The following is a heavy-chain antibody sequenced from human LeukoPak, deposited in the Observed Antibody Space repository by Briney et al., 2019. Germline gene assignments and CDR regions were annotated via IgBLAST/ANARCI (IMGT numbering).Heavy chain of an antibody. D-gene: IGHD3-3*01. J-gene: IGHJ6*03. Sequence: SVKVSCKASGGTFSSYAISWVRQAPGQGLEWMGWIIPIFGTANYAQKFQGRVTITADESTSTAYMELSSLRSEDTAVYYCARDPFTSYYDFWSGHRHYYYYMDVWGQGTLVTVSS. CDR2: IIPIFGTA. V-gene: IGHV1-69*13. CDR3: ARDPFTSYYDFWSGHRHYYYYMDV. CDR1: GGTFSSYA.